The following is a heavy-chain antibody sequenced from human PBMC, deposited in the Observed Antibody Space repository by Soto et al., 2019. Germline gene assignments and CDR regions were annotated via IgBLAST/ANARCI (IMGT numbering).Heavy chain of an antibody. V-gene: IGHV3-48*02. CDR3: ARDQPPGDV. Sequence: EVQLVESGGGLVQPGGSLRLSCAASGFTFSSYSMNWVRQAPGKGLEWVSYISSSSGTIYYADSVQGRFTISRDNAKNSLYLQMNSLGDEDTAVYYCARDQPPGDVWGQGTTVTVSS. CDR1: GFTFSSYS. J-gene: IGHJ6*02. CDR2: ISSSSGTI.